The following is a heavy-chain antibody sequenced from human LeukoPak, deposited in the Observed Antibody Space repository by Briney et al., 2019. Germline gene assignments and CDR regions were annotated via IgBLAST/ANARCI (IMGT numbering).Heavy chain of an antibody. V-gene: IGHV3-21*01. D-gene: IGHD1-14*01. Sequence: GGSLRLSCAASGFTFSNYSMNWVPQAPGKGLEWVSSISSSSSYIYYADSVKGRFTFSRDNAKNSLYLQMNSLRVETTAVYCYAKDQGEPFFAYWGQGTLVSVSS. J-gene: IGHJ4*02. CDR1: GFTFSNYS. CDR2: ISSSSSYI. CDR3: AKDQGEPFFAY.